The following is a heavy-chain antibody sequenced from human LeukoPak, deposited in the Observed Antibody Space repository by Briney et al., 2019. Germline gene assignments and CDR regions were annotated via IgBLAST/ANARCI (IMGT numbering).Heavy chain of an antibody. CDR3: TTDVHFDWLLKGQFDY. CDR1: GFTFSNAW. D-gene: IGHD3-9*01. CDR2: IKSKTDGGTT. V-gene: IGHV3-15*07. J-gene: IGHJ4*02. Sequence: GGSLRLSCAASGFTFSNAWMNWVRQAPGKGLEWVDRIKSKTDGGTTDYAAPVKGRFTISRDDSKNTLYLQMNSLKTEDTAVYYCTTDVHFDWLLKGQFDYWGQGTLVTVSS.